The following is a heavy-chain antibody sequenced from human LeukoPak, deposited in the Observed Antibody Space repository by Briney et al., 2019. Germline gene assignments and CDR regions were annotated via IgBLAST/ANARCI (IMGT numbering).Heavy chain of an antibody. V-gene: IGHV4-59*01. J-gene: IGHJ4*02. D-gene: IGHD3-3*01. CDR2: IYYSGST. CDR3: ARDHFGQDY. CDR1: GGSISSYY. Sequence: SETLSLTCTVSGGSISSYYWSWIRQPPGKGLEWVGYIYYSGSTNYNPSLKSRVTISVDTSKNQFSLKLSSVTAADTAVYYCARDHFGQDYWGQGTLVTVSS.